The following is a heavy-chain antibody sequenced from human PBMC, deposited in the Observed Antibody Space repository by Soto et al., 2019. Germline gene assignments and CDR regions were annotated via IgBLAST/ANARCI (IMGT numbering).Heavy chain of an antibody. V-gene: IGHV4-59*12. CDR2: TYFTGDT. CDR3: AGGGYSHGPYFDT. Sequence: QVQLQESGPGLVKPSETLSLTCTVSGGSIDSYYWSWIRQPPGKGLEWIGYTYFTGDTNFNPSLKSRVTIPADTSKNQFSLQLSSVTAADTAVYYCAGGGYSHGPYFDTWGQGTLVTVSP. CDR1: GGSIDSYY. J-gene: IGHJ4*02. D-gene: IGHD5-18*01.